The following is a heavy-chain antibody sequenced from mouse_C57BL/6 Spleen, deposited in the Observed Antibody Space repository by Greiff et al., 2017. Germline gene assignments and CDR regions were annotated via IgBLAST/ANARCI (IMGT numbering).Heavy chain of an antibody. Sequence: VQLQQSGPGLVKPSQSLSLTCSVTGYSITSGYYWNWIRQFPGNKLEWMGYISYDGSNNYNPSLKNRISITRDTSKNQFFLKLNSVTTEDTATYYCARDGPIYYGNFDYWGQGTTLTVSS. CDR3: ARDGPIYYGNFDY. V-gene: IGHV3-6*01. CDR1: GYSITSGYY. D-gene: IGHD2-1*01. CDR2: ISYDGSN. J-gene: IGHJ2*01.